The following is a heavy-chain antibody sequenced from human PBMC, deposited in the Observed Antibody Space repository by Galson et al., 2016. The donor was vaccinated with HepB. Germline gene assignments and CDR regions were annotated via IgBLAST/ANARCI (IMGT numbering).Heavy chain of an antibody. V-gene: IGHV3-53*01. Sequence: SLRLSCAASGFNVSSSYMNWVRQAPGRGLEWVSIIYTGGGTFYADSVKGRFFISKDSSKTTLFLQMNSLRAEDTAIYFCARSPRGGTRNYYGMDVWGQGTPVTVSS. CDR1: GFNVSSSY. D-gene: IGHD2-15*01. CDR2: IYTGGGT. J-gene: IGHJ6*02. CDR3: ARSPRGGTRNYYGMDV.